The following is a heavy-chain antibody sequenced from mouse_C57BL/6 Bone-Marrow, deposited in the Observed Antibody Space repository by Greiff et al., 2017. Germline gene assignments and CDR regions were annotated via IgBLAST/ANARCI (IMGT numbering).Heavy chain of an antibody. CDR1: GYSITSGYY. CDR3: AREWMDY. CDR2: ISYDGSN. V-gene: IGHV3-6*01. J-gene: IGHJ4*01. Sequence: EVKLQESGPGLVKPSQSLSLTCSVTGYSITSGYYWNWIRQFPGNKLEWMGYISYDGSNNYNPSLKNRISITRDTAKNQFFLKLNSVTTEDTATYYWAREWMDYWGQGTSVTVSS.